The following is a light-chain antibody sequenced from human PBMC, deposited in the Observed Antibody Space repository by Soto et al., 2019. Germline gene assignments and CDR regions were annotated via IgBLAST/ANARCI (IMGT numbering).Light chain of an antibody. CDR2: DAS. V-gene: IGKV3-11*01. J-gene: IGKJ4*01. Sequence: EIVLIQSPATLSLSPGERATLSCRASQSVSSSLAWYQQNPGQAPRLLIFDASKRATGIPARFSGSGSGTDFTLTISSLEPEDFAVYYCQQHSNWPLTFGGGTKVDIK. CDR1: QSVSSS. CDR3: QQHSNWPLT.